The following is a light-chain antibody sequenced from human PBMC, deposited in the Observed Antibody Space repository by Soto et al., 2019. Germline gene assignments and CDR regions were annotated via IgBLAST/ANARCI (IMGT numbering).Light chain of an antibody. V-gene: IGLV2-11*01. CDR3: CSYAGTYTFVV. J-gene: IGLJ2*01. CDR2: DVS. Sequence: QSVLTQPRSVSGSPGQSVTISCTGTSSDVGGYNYVSWYQQHPGKAPKLMIYDVSKRPSGVPDRFSGSKSGNTASLTISGLQADDEADYYCCSYAGTYTFVVFGGGTKLTVL. CDR1: SSDVGGYNY.